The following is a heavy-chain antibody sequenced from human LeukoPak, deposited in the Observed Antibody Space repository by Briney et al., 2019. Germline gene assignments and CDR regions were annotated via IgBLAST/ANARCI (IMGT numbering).Heavy chain of an antibody. CDR1: GGTFSSYA. Sequence: GASVKVSCKASGGTFSSYAISWVRQAPGQGLEWMGRIIPILGIANYAQKFQGRVTITADKSTSTAYMELSSLRSEDTAVYYCAREMVGAPEAFDIGGQGTMVTVS. J-gene: IGHJ3*02. CDR2: IIPILGIA. V-gene: IGHV1-69*04. CDR3: AREMVGAPEAFDI. D-gene: IGHD1-26*01.